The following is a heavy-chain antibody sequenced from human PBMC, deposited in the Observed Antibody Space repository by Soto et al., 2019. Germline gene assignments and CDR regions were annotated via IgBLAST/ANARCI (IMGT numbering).Heavy chain of an antibody. V-gene: IGHV1-3*05. J-gene: IGHJ4*02. D-gene: IGHD1-26*01. CDR1: GYTFTSYA. CDR2: INAGNGNT. Sequence: QVQLVQSGAEEKKPGASVKVSCKASGYTFTSYAMHWVRQAPGQRLEWMGWINAGNGNTKYSQKFQGRVTITRDTAASTAYMELRRLRSEDTAVYYCARAAGGSYPYYWGQGTLVTVSS. CDR3: ARAAGGSYPYY.